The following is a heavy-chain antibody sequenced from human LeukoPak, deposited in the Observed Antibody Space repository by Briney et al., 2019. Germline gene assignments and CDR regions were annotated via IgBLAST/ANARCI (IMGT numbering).Heavy chain of an antibody. J-gene: IGHJ2*01. D-gene: IGHD3-22*01. Sequence: SETLPLTCTVSGGAISRYYWSWIRQPPGKGLEWIGYIYYSGSTNYNPSLKSRVTISVDTSKNQFSLKLSSVTAADTAVYYCARHQGNYYDRSFDLWGRGTLVTVSS. CDR2: IYYSGST. CDR3: ARHQGNYYDRSFDL. CDR1: GGAISRYY. V-gene: IGHV4-59*08.